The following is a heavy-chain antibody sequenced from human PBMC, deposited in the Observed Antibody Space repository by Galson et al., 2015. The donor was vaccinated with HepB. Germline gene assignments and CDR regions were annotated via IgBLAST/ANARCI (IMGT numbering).Heavy chain of an antibody. CDR1: Y. J-gene: IGHJ5*02. Sequence: YWGWIRQPPGKGLEWIGSIYYSGSTYYNPSLKSRVTISVDTSKNQFSLKLSSVTAADTAVYYCARDIVVVVAAGNWFDPWGQGTLVTVSS. CDR3: ARDIVVVVAAGNWFDP. CDR2: IYYSGST. D-gene: IGHD2-15*01. V-gene: IGHV4-39*01.